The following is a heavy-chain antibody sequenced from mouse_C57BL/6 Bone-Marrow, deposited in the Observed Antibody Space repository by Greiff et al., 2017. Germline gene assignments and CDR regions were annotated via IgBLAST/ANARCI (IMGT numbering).Heavy chain of an antibody. CDR1: GYTFTSYW. Sequence: VQLQQPGAELVMPGASVKLSCKASGYTFTSYWMHWVKQRPGQGLEWIGEIDPSDSYTNYNQKFKGKSTLTVDNSSSTAYMQLSSLTSEDSAVYYCARKGDYYGSSSWFAYWGQGTLVTVSA. CDR2: IDPSDSYT. J-gene: IGHJ3*01. D-gene: IGHD1-1*01. CDR3: ARKGDYYGSSSWFAY. V-gene: IGHV1-69*01.